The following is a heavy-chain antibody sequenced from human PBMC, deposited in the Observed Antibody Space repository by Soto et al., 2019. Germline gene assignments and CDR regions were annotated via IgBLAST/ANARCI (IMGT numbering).Heavy chain of an antibody. V-gene: IGHV3-21*01. CDR3: ARDYGDYRRGYYYGMDV. Sequence: VRLSCAASGFTFSSYSMNWVRQAPGKGLEWVSSISSSSSYIYYADSVKGRFTISRDNAKNSLYLQMNSLRAEDTAVYYCARDYGDYRRGYYYGMDVWGQGTTVTVSS. J-gene: IGHJ6*02. CDR2: ISSSSSYI. D-gene: IGHD4-17*01. CDR1: GFTFSSYS.